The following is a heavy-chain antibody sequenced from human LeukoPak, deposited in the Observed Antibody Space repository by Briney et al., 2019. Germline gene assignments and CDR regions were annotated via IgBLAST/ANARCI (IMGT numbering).Heavy chain of an antibody. CDR2: ISSSSSYI. D-gene: IGHD3-22*01. V-gene: IGHV3-21*01. J-gene: IGHJ4*02. Sequence: GGSLRLSCAASGFTFSSYSMNWVRQAPGKGLEWLSSISSSSSYIYYADSVKGRFSISRDNAKNSLYLQMNSLRAEDTAVYYCAREPTYYYDSSGILGYWGQGTLVTVSS. CDR1: GFTFSSYS. CDR3: AREPTYYYDSSGILGY.